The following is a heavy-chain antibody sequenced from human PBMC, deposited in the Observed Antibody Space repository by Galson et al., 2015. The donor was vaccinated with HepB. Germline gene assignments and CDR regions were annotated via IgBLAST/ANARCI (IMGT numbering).Heavy chain of an antibody. CDR1: GGSMNPYY. CDR3: ARRGHFYDTHGYYYFDY. Sequence: ETLSLTCTVSGGSMNPYYWSWIRQPPGMGLEWVGSVFYTGSTNYNPSLKSRVAISIDTSTNEFSLNLNSVTAADTAVYFCARRGHFYDTHGYYYFDYWGPGILVTVSS. D-gene: IGHD3-22*01. CDR2: VFYTGST. V-gene: IGHV4-59*01. J-gene: IGHJ4*02.